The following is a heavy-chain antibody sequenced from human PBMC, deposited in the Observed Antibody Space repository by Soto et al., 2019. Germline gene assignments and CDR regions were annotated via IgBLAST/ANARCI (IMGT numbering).Heavy chain of an antibody. CDR3: ARDKRDLRFLEWSYYFDY. D-gene: IGHD3-3*01. Sequence: GGSLRLSCAASGFTFSSYGMHWVRQAPGKGLEWVAVISYDGSKKYCADSVKGRFTISRDNSKNTLYLQLNSLRAEDTAVYYCARDKRDLRFLEWSYYFDYWGQGTLVTVSS. CDR2: ISYDGSKK. V-gene: IGHV3-30*03. J-gene: IGHJ4*02. CDR1: GFTFSSYG.